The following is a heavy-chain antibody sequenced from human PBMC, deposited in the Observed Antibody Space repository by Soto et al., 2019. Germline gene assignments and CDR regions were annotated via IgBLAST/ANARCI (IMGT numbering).Heavy chain of an antibody. Sequence: QLQLQESGPGLVKPSETLSLTCTVSGGSISSSTYHWAWIRQPPGKGLEWIASIYYTGTTYYSPSLKSRVTISVDTSKTHFSLKLSSVTAADTAVYYCSRERESASEHWGQGTLVTVSS. CDR2: IYYTGTT. J-gene: IGHJ4*02. CDR1: GGSISSSTYH. V-gene: IGHV4-39*02. CDR3: SRERESASEH.